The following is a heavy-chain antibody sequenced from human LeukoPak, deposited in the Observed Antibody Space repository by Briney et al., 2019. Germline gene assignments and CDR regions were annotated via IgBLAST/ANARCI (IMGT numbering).Heavy chain of an antibody. CDR2: ISGSGGST. J-gene: IGHJ3*02. CDR3: AEDRAGDSGSYYDAFDI. V-gene: IGHV3-23*01. Sequence: PGGSLRLSCAASGFTFSSYAMSWVRQAPGKGLEWVSAISGSGGSTYYADSAKGRFTIARDNSKNTLYLQMKSVSAEDAAVYYCAEDRAGDSGSYYDAFDIWGQGTMVTVSS. D-gene: IGHD1-26*01. CDR1: GFTFSSYA.